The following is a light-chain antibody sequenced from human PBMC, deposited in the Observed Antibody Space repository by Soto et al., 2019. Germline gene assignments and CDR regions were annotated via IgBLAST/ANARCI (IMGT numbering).Light chain of an antibody. J-gene: IGLJ1*01. CDR1: GSDIGTYNL. CDR2: VAT. CDR3: CSYAGSYTYV. Sequence: QSVLTQPASVSGSPGQSITISCTGTGSDIGTYNLVSWYQQHPGGVPKLIIYVATQRPSGVSDRFSGSKSGNTASLTISGLQAEYESDYFCCSYAGSYTYVFGTGTKVTVL. V-gene: IGLV2-23*01.